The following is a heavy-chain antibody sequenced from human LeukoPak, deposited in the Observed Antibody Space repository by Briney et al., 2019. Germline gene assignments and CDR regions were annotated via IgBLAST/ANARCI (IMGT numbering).Heavy chain of an antibody. D-gene: IGHD5-18*01. J-gene: IGHJ4*02. V-gene: IGHV1-8*01. CDR3: ARGRALRGYSYGYGY. CDR1: GYTFTSYD. CDR2: MNPNSGNT. Sequence: EASVTVSCKASGYTFTSYDINWVRQATGQGLEWMGWMNPNSGNTGYAQKYQGRVTMTRNTSISTDYMELSSLRSEDTAVYYCARGRALRGYSYGYGYWGQGTLVTVSS.